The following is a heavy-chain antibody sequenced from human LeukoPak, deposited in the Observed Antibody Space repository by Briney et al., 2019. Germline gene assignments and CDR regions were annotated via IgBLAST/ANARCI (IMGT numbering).Heavy chain of an antibody. CDR1: GGSISSSSYY. V-gene: IGHV4-39*01. Sequence: SETLSLTCTVSGGSISSSSYYWGWIRQPPGKGLEWIGSIYYSGSTYYNPSLKSRVTISVDTSKNQFSLKLSSVTAAGTAVYYCARHALAAKGAFDIWGQGTMVTVSS. D-gene: IGHD6-6*01. CDR3: ARHALAAKGAFDI. J-gene: IGHJ3*02. CDR2: IYYSGST.